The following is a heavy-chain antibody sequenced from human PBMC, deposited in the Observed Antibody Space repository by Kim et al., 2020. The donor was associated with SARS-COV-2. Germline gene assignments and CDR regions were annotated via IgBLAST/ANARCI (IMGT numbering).Heavy chain of an antibody. CDR3: AKAHTYAWGDPKSPHFDY. V-gene: IGHV3-9*01. J-gene: IGHJ4*02. CDR1: GFTFGDYA. Sequence: GGSLRLSCAASGFTFGDYAMHWVRQAPGKGLEWVSGISWNSGSIGYADSVKGRFIISRDNAKNSLYLQMNSLRAEDTALYYCAKAHTYAWGDPKSPHFDYWGQGTLVTVSS. CDR2: ISWNSGSI. D-gene: IGHD2-21*02.